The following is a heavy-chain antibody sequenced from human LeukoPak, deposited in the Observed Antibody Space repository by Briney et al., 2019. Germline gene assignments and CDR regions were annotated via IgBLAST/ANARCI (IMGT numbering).Heavy chain of an antibody. J-gene: IGHJ4*02. D-gene: IGHD2-2*01. CDR2: INPNSGGT. CDR1: GYTFTGYY. Sequence: ASVKVSCKASGYTFTGYYIHWVRQAPGQGLEWMGWINPNSGGTNYAQKLQGRVTMTTDTSTSTAYMELRSLRSDDTAVYYCARSACSSTSCYDYWGQGTLVTVSS. CDR3: ARSACSSTSCYDY. V-gene: IGHV1-2*02.